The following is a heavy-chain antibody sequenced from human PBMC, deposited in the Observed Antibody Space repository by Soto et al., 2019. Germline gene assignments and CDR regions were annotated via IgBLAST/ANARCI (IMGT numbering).Heavy chain of an antibody. D-gene: IGHD6-13*01. CDR3: KRGPRATSAGTSAQ. CDR2: IWHDGTYA. CDR1: GFTFRRYG. J-gene: IGHJ4*02. V-gene: IGHV3-33*03. Sequence: PGGPLRLSCTACGFTFRRYGMHWVLQAPGKGLEWVSFIWHDGTYADYADSVKGRFTISSVNDTDTLSLQRIDLRAEDSALYHCKRGPRATSAGTSAQWGQGTLVTVYS.